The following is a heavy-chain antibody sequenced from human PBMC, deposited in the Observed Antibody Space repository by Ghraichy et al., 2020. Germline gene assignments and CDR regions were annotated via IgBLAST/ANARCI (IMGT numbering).Heavy chain of an antibody. Sequence: SCAASGFTFSDHYMDWVRQAPGKGLEWVGRTRNKANSYTTEYAASVKGRFTISRDDSKTSLYLQMNSLKTEDTAVYYCARGRSGSYPDFDYWGQGTLVIVSS. CDR3: ARGRSGSYPDFDY. V-gene: IGHV3-72*01. D-gene: IGHD1-26*01. CDR2: TRNKANSYTT. CDR1: GFTFSDHY. J-gene: IGHJ4*02.